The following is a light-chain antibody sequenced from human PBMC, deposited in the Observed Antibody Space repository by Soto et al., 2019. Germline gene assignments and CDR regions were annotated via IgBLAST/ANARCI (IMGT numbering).Light chain of an antibody. J-gene: IGLJ2*01. CDR1: SSDVGSYDY. Sequence: QSALIQPPSVSGSPGQSVTISCTGTSSDVGSYDYVSWYQQHPGTVPKPMIDNVNAQSSGVPDRFSGSKSGNTASMTISGLQAEDEADYYCCSYTTSATSVVFGGGTKLTVL. CDR2: NVN. V-gene: IGLV2-11*01. CDR3: CSYTTSATSVV.